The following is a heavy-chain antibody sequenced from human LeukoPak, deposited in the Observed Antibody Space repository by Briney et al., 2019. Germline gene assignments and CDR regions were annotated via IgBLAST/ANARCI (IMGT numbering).Heavy chain of an antibody. Sequence: PSETLSLTCAVYGGSFSGYYWSWIRQPPGKGLEWIGEINHSGSTNYNPSLKSRVTISVDTSKNQFSLKLSSVTAADTAVYYCAGEWLVGYYYGMDVWGQGTTVTVSS. J-gene: IGHJ6*02. CDR2: INHSGST. CDR1: GGSFSGYY. V-gene: IGHV4-34*01. D-gene: IGHD6-19*01. CDR3: AGEWLVGYYYGMDV.